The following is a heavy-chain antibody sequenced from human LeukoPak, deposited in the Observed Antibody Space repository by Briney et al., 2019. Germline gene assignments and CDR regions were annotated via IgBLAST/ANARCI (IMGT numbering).Heavy chain of an antibody. Sequence: PGGSLRLSCAGSEVTFSPYSLNWVRQAPGKGLEWVSSISYSSRYIYYADSVKGRFTISRDNAKNSLFLQMNSLRAEDTAVYYCARVRCSSNSCFPDYWGQGTLVTVSS. J-gene: IGHJ4*02. CDR1: EVTFSPYS. CDR2: ISYSSRYI. D-gene: IGHD2-2*01. CDR3: ARVRCSSNSCFPDY. V-gene: IGHV3-21*01.